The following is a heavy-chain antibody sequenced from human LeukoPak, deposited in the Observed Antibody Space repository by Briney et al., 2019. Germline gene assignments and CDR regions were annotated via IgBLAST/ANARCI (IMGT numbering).Heavy chain of an antibody. D-gene: IGHD6-6*01. CDR2: IYYSGST. J-gene: IGHJ4*02. CDR1: GGSISSSSYY. V-gene: IGHV4-39*01. CDR3: ARRGIATRTSRFDY. Sequence: SETLSLTCTVSGGSISSSSYYWGWIRQPPGKGLEWIGSIYYSGSTYYNPSLKSRVTISVDTSKNQFSLKLSSVTAADTAVYYCARRGIATRTSRFDYWGQGTLVTVSS.